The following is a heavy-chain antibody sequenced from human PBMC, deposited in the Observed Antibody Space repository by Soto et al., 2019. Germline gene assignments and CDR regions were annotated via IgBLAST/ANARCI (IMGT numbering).Heavy chain of an antibody. CDR2: IDPGDSDT. V-gene: IGHV5-51*01. CDR1: GYSVSRYW. J-gene: IGHJ6*02. Sequence: GESLKISCKGSGYSVSRYWICWVRQMPGKGLEWMGIIDPGDSDTRYSPSFQGKVTTSVDKSISTANLEWNSLKASATAMYYCARLSYPTQYYYYGMDVWGQGTAVTVSS. CDR3: ARLSYPTQYYYYGMDV. D-gene: IGHD3-10*01.